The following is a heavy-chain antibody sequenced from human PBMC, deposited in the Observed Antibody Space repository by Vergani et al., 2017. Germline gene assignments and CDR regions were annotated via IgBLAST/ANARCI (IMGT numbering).Heavy chain of an antibody. D-gene: IGHD2-21*02. CDR1: GGTLSTYG. CDR3: ARDPRGYGGDPEDYYYGMDV. CDR2: IIPILDSV. J-gene: IGHJ6*02. V-gene: IGHV1-69*12. Sequence: VLLEQSGAEVKKPGSSVKVSCKASGGTLSTYGISWVRQAPGQGPEWMGVIIPILDSVDYAQKFQGRVTLTADDSTNTVYMELSSLRSEDTAVYYCARDPRGYGGDPEDYYYGMDVWGQGTTVTFSS.